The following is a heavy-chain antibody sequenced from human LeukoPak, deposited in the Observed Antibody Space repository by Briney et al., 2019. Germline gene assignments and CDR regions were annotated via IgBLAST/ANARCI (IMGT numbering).Heavy chain of an antibody. J-gene: IGHJ3*02. V-gene: IGHV3-9*01. D-gene: IGHD5-18*01. CDR3: AKDRYSYGYRDAFDI. CDR2: ISWNSGSI. Sequence: GRSLRLSCAASGFTFDDYAMHWVRQAPGKGLEWVSGISWNSGSIGYADSVKGRFTISRDNAKNSLYLQTNSLRAEDTALYYCAKDRYSYGYRDAFDIWGQGTMVTVSS. CDR1: GFTFDDYA.